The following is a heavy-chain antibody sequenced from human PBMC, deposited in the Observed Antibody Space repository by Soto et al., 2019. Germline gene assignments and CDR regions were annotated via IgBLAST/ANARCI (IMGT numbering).Heavy chain of an antibody. Sequence: TSETLSLTCTVSGGSISSGDYYWSWIRQPPGKGLEWIGYIYYSGSTYYNPSLKSRVTISVDTSKNQFSLKLSSVTAADTAVYYCARGVYYDFWSGYLAKNWFDPWGQGTLVT. D-gene: IGHD3-3*01. CDR3: ARGVYYDFWSGYLAKNWFDP. J-gene: IGHJ5*02. CDR1: GGSISSGDYY. CDR2: IYYSGST. V-gene: IGHV4-30-4*01.